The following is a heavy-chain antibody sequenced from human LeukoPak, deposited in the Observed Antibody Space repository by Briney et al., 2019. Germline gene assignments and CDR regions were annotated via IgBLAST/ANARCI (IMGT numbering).Heavy chain of an antibody. CDR1: GYTFTSYD. CDR3: ARFPQSGDPDY. CDR2: MNPNSGNT. V-gene: IGHV1-8*03. D-gene: IGHD2-21*02. J-gene: IGHJ4*02. Sequence: ASVKVSCKASGYTFTSYDINWVRQATGHGLEWMGWMNPNSGNTGYAQKFQGRVTITRNSSISTAYMELSSLRSEDTAVYYCARFPQSGDPDYWGQGTLVTVSS.